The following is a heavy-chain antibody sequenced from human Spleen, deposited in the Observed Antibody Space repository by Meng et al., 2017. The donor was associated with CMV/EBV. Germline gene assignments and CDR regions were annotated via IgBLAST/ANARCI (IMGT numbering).Heavy chain of an antibody. CDR3: AKEGGNSASPVYFYYGLDV. J-gene: IGHJ6*02. Sequence: GESLKISCAASGFTFSTYWMSWVRQAPGKGLEWVANIKQDGTEQNYADSVKGRFIISRDNAKNSLYLQMSSLTPADTSVYYCAKEGGNSASPVYFYYGLDVWGQGTTVTVSS. D-gene: IGHD1-7*01. CDR2: IKQDGTEQ. CDR1: GFTFSTYW. V-gene: IGHV3-7*01.